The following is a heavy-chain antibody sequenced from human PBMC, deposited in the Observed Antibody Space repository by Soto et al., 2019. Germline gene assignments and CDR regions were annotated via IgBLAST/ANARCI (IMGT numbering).Heavy chain of an antibody. CDR2: IYYSGST. J-gene: IGHJ6*02. Sequence: QVQLQESGPGLVKPSQTLSLTCTVSGGSISSGGYYWSWIRQHPGKGLEWIGYIYYSGSTYYNPSPKSRVTISVDTSKNQFTLKLSSVTAADTAVYYCARGVVVPSYYYGMDVWGQGTTVTVSS. V-gene: IGHV4-31*03. CDR1: GGSISSGGYY. D-gene: IGHD2-15*01. CDR3: ARGVVVPSYYYGMDV.